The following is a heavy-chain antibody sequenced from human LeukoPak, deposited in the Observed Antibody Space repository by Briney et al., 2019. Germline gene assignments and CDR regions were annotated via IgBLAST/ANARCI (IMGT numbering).Heavy chain of an antibody. CDR1: GGSFSGYY. V-gene: IGHV4-34*01. Sequence: SETLSLICAVYGGSFSGYYWSWIRQPPGKGLEWIGEINHSGSTNYNPSLKSRVTISVDTSKNQFSLKLSSVTAADTAVYYCARLSSGWYGNWFDPWGQGTLVTVSS. J-gene: IGHJ5*02. CDR3: ARLSSGWYGNWFDP. D-gene: IGHD6-19*01. CDR2: INHSGST.